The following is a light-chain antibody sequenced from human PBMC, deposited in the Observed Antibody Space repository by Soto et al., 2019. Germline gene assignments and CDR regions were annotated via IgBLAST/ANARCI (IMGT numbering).Light chain of an antibody. Sequence: DIQMTQSPSTLSASVGDRVTITCRASQSVNSWLAWYQQKPGKAPKFLIYRSSILESGVPSRFSGSGSGTEFTLTISGLQADDFGTYYCHQYSDYPWTFGQGTKVDIK. J-gene: IGKJ1*01. CDR2: RSS. V-gene: IGKV1-5*03. CDR1: QSVNSW. CDR3: HQYSDYPWT.